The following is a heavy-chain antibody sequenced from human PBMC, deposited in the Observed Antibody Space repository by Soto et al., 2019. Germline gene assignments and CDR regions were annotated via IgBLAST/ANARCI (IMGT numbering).Heavy chain of an antibody. Sequence: EVQLLESGGGFVQPGGSLRVSCAATGFTFSTYAMSWVRRSPGKGLEWVSTISGSGGTTYYADSVKGRFTVSRDNSKNTLFLQMNSLRAEDTAVYYCAKDVGNQVFWGTFDIWGQGTMVTVSS. CDR3: AKDVGNQVFWGTFDI. D-gene: IGHD3-16*01. J-gene: IGHJ3*02. V-gene: IGHV3-23*01. CDR2: ISGSGGTT. CDR1: GFTFSTYA.